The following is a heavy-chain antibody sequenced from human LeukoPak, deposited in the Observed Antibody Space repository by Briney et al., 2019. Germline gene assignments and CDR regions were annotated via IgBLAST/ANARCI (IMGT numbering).Heavy chain of an antibody. CDR1: GDSISKYF. Sequence: PSETLSLTCTVSGDSISKYFWSWVRQPPGKGGECVGYMYYSDSTNYRESFKSRVHLSVGKSKNQFSLKLSSVTAADTAVYYCARVASSSSFVYWGQGTLVTVSS. CDR2: MYYSDST. CDR3: ARVASSSSFVY. D-gene: IGHD6-6*01. V-gene: IGHV4-59*12. J-gene: IGHJ4*02.